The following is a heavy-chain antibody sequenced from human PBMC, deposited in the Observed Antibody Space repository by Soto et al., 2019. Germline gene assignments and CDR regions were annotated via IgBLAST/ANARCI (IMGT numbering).Heavy chain of an antibody. CDR2: IYYRGTT. CDR3: ARHLKLAVDREDY. V-gene: IGHV4-39*01. Sequence: QLQLQESGPGLVKPSETLSLTCTVSGGSISGSTYYWGWIRQPPGKGLEWIGSIYYRGTTYYNASLNGRVTISVDTSNNQYSLRLSSVTAADTAVYFCARHLKLAVDREDYWGQGTLVTVSS. J-gene: IGHJ4*01. D-gene: IGHD2-15*01. CDR1: GGSISGSTYY.